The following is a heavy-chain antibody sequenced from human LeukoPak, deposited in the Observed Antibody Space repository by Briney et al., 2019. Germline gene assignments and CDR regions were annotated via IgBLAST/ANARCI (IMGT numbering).Heavy chain of an antibody. CDR2: INHSGST. D-gene: IGHD5-18*01. Sequence: SETLSLTCAVYGGSFSDYYWSWIRQAPGQGLEWIGEINHSGSTNYNPSLKSRVTISVDTSKNQFSLKLSSVTAADTAVYYCARGRGYSYGYRFHYFDYWGQGTLVTVSS. J-gene: IGHJ4*02. CDR1: GGSFSDYY. CDR3: ARGRGYSYGYRFHYFDY. V-gene: IGHV4-34*01.